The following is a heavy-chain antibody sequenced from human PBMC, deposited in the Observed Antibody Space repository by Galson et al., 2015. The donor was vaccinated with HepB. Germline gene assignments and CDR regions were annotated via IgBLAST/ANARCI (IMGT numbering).Heavy chain of an antibody. D-gene: IGHD3-16*01. Sequence: SLRLSCAASGFTFSSYWMHWVRQAPGKGLVWVPRISSDGSNTNYADSVKGQFTISRDNAKNMLYLQMNSLRAEDTAVYYCARLGGQGHYWGQGTLVTVSS. J-gene: IGHJ4*02. V-gene: IGHV3-74*01. CDR3: ARLGGQGHY. CDR1: GFTFSSYW. CDR2: ISSDGSNT.